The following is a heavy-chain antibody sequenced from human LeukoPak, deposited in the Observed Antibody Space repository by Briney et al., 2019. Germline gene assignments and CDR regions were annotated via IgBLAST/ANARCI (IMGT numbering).Heavy chain of an antibody. V-gene: IGHV4-31*03. Sequence: SETLSLTCTVSGGSISSGGYYWSWIRQHPGKGLEWIGYIYYSGSTYYNPSLKSRVTISVDTSKNQFSPKLSSVTAADTAVYYCARGRERFLEWLSASYYFDYWGQGTLVTVSS. CDR3: ARGRERFLEWLSASYYFDY. CDR1: GGSISSGGYY. CDR2: IYYSGST. D-gene: IGHD3-3*01. J-gene: IGHJ4*02.